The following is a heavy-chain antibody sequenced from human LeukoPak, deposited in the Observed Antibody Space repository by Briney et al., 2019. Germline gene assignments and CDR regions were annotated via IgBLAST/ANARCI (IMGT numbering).Heavy chain of an antibody. Sequence: GASVKVSCKASGYTFTGYYMHWVRQAPGQGLEWMGWINPNWGGTNYAQKFQGRVTMTRDTSISTAYMELGRLRSDDTAVYYCAREMDSWSYPSVGRDAFDIWGQGTMVTVSS. D-gene: IGHD1-26*01. CDR3: AREMDSWSYPSVGRDAFDI. J-gene: IGHJ3*02. V-gene: IGHV1-2*02. CDR2: INPNWGGT. CDR1: GYTFTGYY.